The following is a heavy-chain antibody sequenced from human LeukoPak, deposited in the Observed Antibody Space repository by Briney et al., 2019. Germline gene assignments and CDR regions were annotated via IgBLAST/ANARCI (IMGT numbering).Heavy chain of an antibody. CDR3: ARNKEGFDY. CDR1: GYTFTSNY. J-gene: IGHJ4*02. Sequence: ASVKVSCKASGYTFTSNYIHWVRQAPGQGLEWMGMIYPRDGSTSYAQKFQGRVTVTRDTSTSTVHMELSGLRSEDTAVYYCARNKEGFDYWGQGTLVTVSS. CDR2: IYPRDGST. V-gene: IGHV1-46*01.